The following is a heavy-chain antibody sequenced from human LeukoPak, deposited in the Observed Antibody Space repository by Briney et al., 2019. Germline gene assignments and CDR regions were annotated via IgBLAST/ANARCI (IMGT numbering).Heavy chain of an antibody. Sequence: PSETLSLTCTVSGGSISSGSYYWSWIRQPAGKGLEWIGRIYTSGSTNYNPSLKSRVTISVDTSKNQFSLKLSSVTAADTAVYYCARRKRLGDGAAGFDYWGQGTLVTVSS. D-gene: IGHD5-24*01. CDR1: GGSISSGSYY. CDR3: ARRKRLGDGAAGFDY. J-gene: IGHJ4*02. V-gene: IGHV4-61*02. CDR2: IYTSGST.